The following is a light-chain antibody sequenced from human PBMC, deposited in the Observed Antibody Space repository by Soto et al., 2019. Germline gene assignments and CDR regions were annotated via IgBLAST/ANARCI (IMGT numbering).Light chain of an antibody. Sequence: ESVLTQSPATLSLSPGERATLACRASQSVSSYLAWYQQKPGQAPRLLIYGASSRATGVPARFSGGGSGTEFTLTINSLQSEGFAVYFCHQYNFWPTFGQGTKVDIK. CDR3: HQYNFWPT. CDR1: QSVSSY. V-gene: IGKV3-15*01. J-gene: IGKJ1*01. CDR2: GAS.